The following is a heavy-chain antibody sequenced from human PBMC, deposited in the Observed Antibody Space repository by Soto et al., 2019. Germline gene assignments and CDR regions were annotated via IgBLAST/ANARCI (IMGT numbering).Heavy chain of an antibody. CDR3: ARAPRGNYGYPSYFDY. V-gene: IGHV4-61*08. CDR2: IYYSGGT. Sequence: SETLSLTCTVSGDSIRSGDSYWSWVRQPPGKGLDWIGFIYYSGGTNYNPSLKSRVTISVDTSKNQFSLKLSSVTAADTAVYYCARAPRGNYGYPSYFDYWGQGTLVTVSS. J-gene: IGHJ4*02. D-gene: IGHD3-10*01. CDR1: GDSIRSGDSY.